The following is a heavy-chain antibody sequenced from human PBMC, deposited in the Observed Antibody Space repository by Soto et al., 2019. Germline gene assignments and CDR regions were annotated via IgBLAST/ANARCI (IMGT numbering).Heavy chain of an antibody. CDR3: ARDKGRDGGPYYYYYYGMDV. J-gene: IGHJ6*02. D-gene: IGHD4-17*01. CDR1: GFTFSSYG. V-gene: IGHV3-33*01. Sequence: QVQLVESGGGVVQPGRSLRLSCAASGFTFSSYGMHWVRQAPGKGLEWVAVIWDDGSNKYYADSVKGRFTISRDNPKNTLYLQMNSLRDEDTAVYYCARDKGRDGGPYYYYYYGMDVWGQGTTVTVSS. CDR2: IWDDGSNK.